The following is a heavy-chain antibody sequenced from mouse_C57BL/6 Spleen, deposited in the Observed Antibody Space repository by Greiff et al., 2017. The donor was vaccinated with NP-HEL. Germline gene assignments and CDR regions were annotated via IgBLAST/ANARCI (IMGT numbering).Heavy chain of an antibody. J-gene: IGHJ3*01. CDR3: ARPGQLRPFAY. D-gene: IGHD3-2*02. V-gene: IGHV5-17*01. Sequence: EVLLVESGAGFVKPGGSLKLSCAASGFTFSDYGMHWVRQAPEKGLEWVAYISSGSSTIYYADTVKGRFTISRDNAKNTLFLQMTSLGSEDTAMYYCARPGQLRPFAYWGQGTLVTVSA. CDR1: GFTFSDYG. CDR2: ISSGSSTI.